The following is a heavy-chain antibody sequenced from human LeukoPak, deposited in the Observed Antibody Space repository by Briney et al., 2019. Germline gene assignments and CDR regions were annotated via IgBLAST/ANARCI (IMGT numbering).Heavy chain of an antibody. CDR3: AKDDSSSWLYYFDY. Sequence: PGGSLRLSCAASGFTFSSYGMHWVRQAPGMGLEWVAVISYDGSNKYYADSVKGRFTISRDNSKNTLYLQMNSLRAEDTAVYYCAKDDSSSWLYYFDYWGQGTLVTVSS. J-gene: IGHJ4*02. CDR2: ISYDGSNK. CDR1: GFTFSSYG. V-gene: IGHV3-30*18. D-gene: IGHD6-13*01.